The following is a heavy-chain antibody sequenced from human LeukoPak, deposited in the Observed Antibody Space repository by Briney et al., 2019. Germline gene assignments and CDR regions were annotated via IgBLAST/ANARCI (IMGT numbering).Heavy chain of an antibody. Sequence: PGGSLRLSCTVPGFTFSSYWMHWVRQAPGKGLVWVSRINIDGSDRNYADSVKGRFTISRDSAQNTLYLQMNSLRAEDTAVYYCARDDNFGSVDDYWGQGTLVTVSS. D-gene: IGHD3-10*01. V-gene: IGHV3-74*01. CDR1: GFTFSSYW. CDR2: INIDGSDR. J-gene: IGHJ4*02. CDR3: ARDDNFGSVDDY.